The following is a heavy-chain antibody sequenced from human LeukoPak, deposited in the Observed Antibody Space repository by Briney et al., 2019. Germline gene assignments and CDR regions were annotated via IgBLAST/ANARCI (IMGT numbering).Heavy chain of an antibody. Sequence: GASVKVSCKASGGTFSSYAISWVRQAPGQGLEWMGRIIPILGIANYAQKFQGRVTITADKSTSTAYMELSSLRSEDTAVYYCATAGIYCSGGSCYGWFDPWGQGTLVTVSS. CDR1: GGTFSSYA. J-gene: IGHJ5*02. V-gene: IGHV1-69*04. CDR3: ATAGIYCSGGSCYGWFDP. CDR2: IIPILGIA. D-gene: IGHD2-15*01.